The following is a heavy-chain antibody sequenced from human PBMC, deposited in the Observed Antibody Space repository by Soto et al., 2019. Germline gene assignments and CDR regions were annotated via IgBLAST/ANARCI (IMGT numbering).Heavy chain of an antibody. CDR2: ISGSGGST. Sequence: GESLKISCAASGFTFSSYAMSWVRQAPGKGLEWVSAISGSGGSTYYADSVKGRFTISRDNSKNTLYLQMNSLRAEDTAVYYCAKDLTGDCPFDPWGQGTLVTVSS. CDR3: AKDLTGDCPFDP. D-gene: IGHD7-27*01. V-gene: IGHV3-23*01. CDR1: GFTFSSYA. J-gene: IGHJ5*02.